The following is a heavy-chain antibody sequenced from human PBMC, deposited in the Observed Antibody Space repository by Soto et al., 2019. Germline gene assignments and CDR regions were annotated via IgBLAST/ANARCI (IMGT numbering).Heavy chain of an antibody. CDR3: ADLTWYGYYLP. Sequence: EVQQVASGGGLVQPGGSLRLSCAASGFSLSDHYMDWVRQAPGKGLEWVGRIKNEAYSYTTDYAASVKGRFTISRDDSQSSLYLQMDSLKTADTAMPHCADLTWYGYYLPWGQGTLITVST. J-gene: IGHJ4*02. D-gene: IGHD5-18*01. CDR2: IKNEAYSYTT. V-gene: IGHV3-72*01. CDR1: GFSLSDHY.